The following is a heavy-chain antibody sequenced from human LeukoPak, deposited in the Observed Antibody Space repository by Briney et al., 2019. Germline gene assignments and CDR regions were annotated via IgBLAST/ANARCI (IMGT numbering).Heavy chain of an antibody. Sequence: PGGSLRLSCAASGFTFSGYWMSWVRQAPGKGLEWVANIKQDGSEKYYVDSVKGRFTISRYNAKNSLYLQMNSLRAEDTAVYYCARDQHIGTHYMDVWGKGTTVTISS. CDR2: IKQDGSEK. CDR3: ARDQHIGTHYMDV. V-gene: IGHV3-7*01. J-gene: IGHJ6*03. CDR1: GFTFSGYW. D-gene: IGHD2-21*01.